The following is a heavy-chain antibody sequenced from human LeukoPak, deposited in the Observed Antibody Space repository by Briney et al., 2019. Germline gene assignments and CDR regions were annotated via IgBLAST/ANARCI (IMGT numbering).Heavy chain of an antibody. CDR2: IYPGDSDT. Sequence: GESLKISCKGSGYTFTSYWIAWVRQMPGKGLEWMGIIYPGDSDTRYSPSFQGQVTISADKSISTAYLQWSSLKASDTAMYYCARRGHSIPGPGWFDPWGQGTLVTVSS. CDR1: GYTFTSYW. D-gene: IGHD2-21*01. V-gene: IGHV5-51*01. J-gene: IGHJ5*02. CDR3: ARRGHSIPGPGWFDP.